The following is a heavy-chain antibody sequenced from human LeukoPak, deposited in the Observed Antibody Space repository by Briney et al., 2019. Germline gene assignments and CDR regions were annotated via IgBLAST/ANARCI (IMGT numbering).Heavy chain of an antibody. J-gene: IGHJ5*02. CDR3: ARGCSSTSCYHGIGWFDP. Sequence: ASVKVSCKASVYTFTSYGINWVRQAPGQGLEWMGWISAYNGNTNYAQNFQGRVTMTTDTSTSTAYMELRSLTSDDTAVYYCARGCSSTSCYHGIGWFDPWGQGTLVTVSS. CDR1: VYTFTSYG. D-gene: IGHD2-2*01. CDR2: ISAYNGNT. V-gene: IGHV1-18*01.